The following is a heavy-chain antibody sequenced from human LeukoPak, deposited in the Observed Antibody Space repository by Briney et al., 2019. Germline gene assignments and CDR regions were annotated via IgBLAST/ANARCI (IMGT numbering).Heavy chain of an antibody. V-gene: IGHV4-39*01. D-gene: IGHD4/OR15-4a*01. Sequence: PPETPSLTCTVSGGAIRSSSYYWGWIRQTPEKGLEWIGSIYYSGSTYYNPSLKSRVTISVDTSKSQFSLKLSSVTAADTAVYYCARLYGVNRPPDYWGQGILVTVSS. CDR3: ARLYGVNRPPDY. J-gene: IGHJ4*02. CDR2: IYYSGST. CDR1: GGAIRSSSYY.